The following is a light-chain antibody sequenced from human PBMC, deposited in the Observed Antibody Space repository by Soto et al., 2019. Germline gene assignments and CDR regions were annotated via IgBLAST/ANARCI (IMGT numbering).Light chain of an antibody. CDR3: QQRSDWPST. CDR2: DAS. CDR1: QSVSSY. J-gene: IGKJ4*01. Sequence: DIVLTQSPATLSLSPGERATLSCRARQSVSSYLAWYQQKPGQAPRLLIYDASNRATGIPARFSGSGSGTDFTLTISSLEPDDFAVYYCQQRSDWPSTFGGGTKVQIK. V-gene: IGKV3-11*01.